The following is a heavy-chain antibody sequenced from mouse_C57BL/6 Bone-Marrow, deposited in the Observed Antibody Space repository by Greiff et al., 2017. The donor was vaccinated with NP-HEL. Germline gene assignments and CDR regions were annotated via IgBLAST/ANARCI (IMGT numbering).Heavy chain of an antibody. CDR3: TTCGYGVYYYAMDY. J-gene: IGHJ4*01. CDR1: GFNIKDDY. D-gene: IGHD2-2*01. Sequence: VQLQQSGAELVRPGASVKLSCTASGFNIKDDYMHWVKQRPERGLEWIGWIDPENGDTEYASKFQGKATITADTSSNTAYLQLSSLTSEDTAVYYCTTCGYGVYYYAMDYWGQGTSVTVSS. CDR2: IDPENGDT. V-gene: IGHV14-4*01.